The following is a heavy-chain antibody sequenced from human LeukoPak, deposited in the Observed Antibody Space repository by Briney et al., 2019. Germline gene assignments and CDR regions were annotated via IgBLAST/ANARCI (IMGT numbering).Heavy chain of an antibody. CDR3: ASLGATNYYGMDV. D-gene: IGHD1-26*01. V-gene: IGHV6-1*01. J-gene: IGHJ6*02. CDR1: GDSVSSNSAA. Sequence: SQTLSLTCAISGDSVSSNSAAWIWIRQSPSRGLEWLGRTYYRSKWYNDYAVSVKSRITINPDTSKNQFSLQLNSVTPEDTAVYYCASLGATNYYGMDVWGQGTTVTVSS. CDR2: TYYRSKWYN.